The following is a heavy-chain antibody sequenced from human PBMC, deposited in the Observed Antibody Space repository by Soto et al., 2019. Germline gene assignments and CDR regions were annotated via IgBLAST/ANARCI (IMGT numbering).Heavy chain of an antibody. CDR2: IYWNDDK. CDR3: AHKLSNIVVVPAAMIIFDY. J-gene: IGHJ4*02. D-gene: IGHD2-2*01. Sequence: KSGLKLVNNTHTLTLTLTFSGFSLSTSGVGVGWIRQPPGKALEWLALIYWNDDKRYSPSLKSRLTITKDTSKNQVVLTMTNMDPVDTATYYCAHKLSNIVVVPAAMIIFDYWGQGTLVTVSS. V-gene: IGHV2-5*01. CDR1: GFSLSTSGVG.